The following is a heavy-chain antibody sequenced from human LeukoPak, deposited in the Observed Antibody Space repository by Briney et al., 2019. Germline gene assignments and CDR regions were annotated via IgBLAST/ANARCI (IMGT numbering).Heavy chain of an antibody. V-gene: IGHV3-15*07. J-gene: IGHJ5*02. D-gene: IGHD6-19*01. CDR3: TTDQIGGWWGFDP. Sequence: TGGSLRLFCAASGFTFSNAWMNWVRQAPGKGLEWVGRIKSKTDGGTTDYAAPVKGRFTISRDDSKNTLYLQMNSPKTEDTAVYYCTTDQIGGWWGFDPWGQGTLVTVSS. CDR1: GFTFSNAW. CDR2: IKSKTDGGTT.